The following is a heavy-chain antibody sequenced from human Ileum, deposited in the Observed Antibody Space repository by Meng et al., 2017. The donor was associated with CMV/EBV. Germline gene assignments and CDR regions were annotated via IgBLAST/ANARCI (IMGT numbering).Heavy chain of an antibody. D-gene: IGHD2-2*02. V-gene: IGHV1-18*01. CDR1: GYTFTSFG. CDR3: AREGAHCTSASCYTVFDH. Sequence: ASVKVSCKASGYTFTSFGISWVRQAPGQGLESMGWISAYNGNTNYAQKFQGRVTMTTDTSTSTAYMELRSLRSDDTAVYFCAREGAHCTSASCYTVFDHWGQGTLVTVSS. CDR2: ISAYNGNT. J-gene: IGHJ4*02.